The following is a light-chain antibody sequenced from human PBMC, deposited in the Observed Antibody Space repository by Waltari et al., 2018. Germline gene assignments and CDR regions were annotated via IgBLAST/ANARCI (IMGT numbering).Light chain of an antibody. V-gene: IGLV8-61*01. J-gene: IGLJ2*01. CDR3: VLYMGSGIRV. CDR2: STN. CDR1: SGSVSTTYY. Sequence: QTVVTQEPSFSVSPGGTVTLPCGLSSGSVSTTYYPSWYQPTPGQAPRTLIYSTNTRSSGVPDRFSGAILGNKAALTITGAQADDESDYYCVLYMGSGIRVFGGGTKLTVL.